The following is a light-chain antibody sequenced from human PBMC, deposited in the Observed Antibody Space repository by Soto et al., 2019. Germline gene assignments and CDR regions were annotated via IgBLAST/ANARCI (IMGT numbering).Light chain of an antibody. V-gene: IGKV3-11*01. CDR1: QSVRRH. CDR2: DAS. CDR3: QQRNNWPPIT. Sequence: EIVLTQSPATLSLSPGERATLSCRASQSVRRHLAWYQQKPGQAPRLLTYDASTRATGIPARFSGSGSETDFTLTITSLEPGDFAVYYCQQRNNWPPITFGQGTHWRL. J-gene: IGKJ5*01.